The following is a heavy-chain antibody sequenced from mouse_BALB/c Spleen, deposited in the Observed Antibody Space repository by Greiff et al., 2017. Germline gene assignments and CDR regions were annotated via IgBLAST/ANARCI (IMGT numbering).Heavy chain of an antibody. V-gene: IGHV1-18*01. D-gene: IGHD1-1*01. J-gene: IGHJ4*01. CDR3: ARDTTVVLSYYAMDY. Sequence: EVQLQESGPELVKPGASVKISCKTSGYTFTEYTMHWVKQSHGKSLEWIGGINPNNGGTSYNQKFKGKATLTVDKSSSTAYMELRSLTSEDSAVYFCARDTTVVLSYYAMDYWGQGTSVTVAS. CDR2: INPNNGGT. CDR1: GYTFTEYT.